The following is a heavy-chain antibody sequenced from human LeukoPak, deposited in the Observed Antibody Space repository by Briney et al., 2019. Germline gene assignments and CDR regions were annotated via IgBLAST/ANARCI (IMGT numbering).Heavy chain of an antibody. CDR3: AKDMSSSSWYESLDY. CDR1: GFTFDDYA. Sequence: GGSLRLSCAASGFTFDDYAMHWVRQAPGKGLEWVSGISWNSGSIGYADSVKGRFTISRDNAKNSLYLQMNSLRAEDTALYYCAKDMSSSSWYESLDYWGQGTLVTVSS. D-gene: IGHD6-13*01. V-gene: IGHV3-9*01. CDR2: ISWNSGSI. J-gene: IGHJ4*02.